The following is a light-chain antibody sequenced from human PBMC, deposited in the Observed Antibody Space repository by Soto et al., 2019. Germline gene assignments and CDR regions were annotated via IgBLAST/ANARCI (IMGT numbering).Light chain of an antibody. J-gene: IGKJ2*01. CDR1: QDINDR. V-gene: IGKV1-33*01. CDR3: QQFESLPYT. CDR2: DAS. Sequence: DIQMTQSASSLSASVGDRVTITCQASQDINDRLNWYQQKPGKAPKILISDASSLETGVPSRFSGDGSGTDFTLTINNLQPEDFATYHCQQFESLPYTFGQGTSLEI.